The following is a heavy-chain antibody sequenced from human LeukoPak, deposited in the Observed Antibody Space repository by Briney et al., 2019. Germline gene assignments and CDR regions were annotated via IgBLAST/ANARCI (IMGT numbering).Heavy chain of an antibody. D-gene: IGHD2-2*01. J-gene: IGHJ4*02. CDR2: IWYDGSNK. V-gene: IGHV3-33*01. CDR3: ARTLGYCSSTNCFLTFDY. CDR1: GFTFSRFG. Sequence: QSGRSLRLSCAASGFTFSRFGMHWVRQAPGKGLEWVAVIWYDGSNKYYADSMKGRFTISRDNSKNTVYLQMNSLRAEDTAVYYCARTLGYCSSTNCFLTFDYWGQGTLVTVSS.